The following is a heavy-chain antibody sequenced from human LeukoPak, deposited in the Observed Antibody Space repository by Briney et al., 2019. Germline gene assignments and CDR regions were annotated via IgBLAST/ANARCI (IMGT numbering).Heavy chain of an antibody. CDR1: GFTFSTYT. V-gene: IGHV3-30-3*01. CDR2: MSYDGNNK. J-gene: IGHJ6*02. Sequence: QPGGSLRLSCAASGFTFSTYTMHWVRQAPGKGLEWVAFMSYDGNNKYYADSVKGRFTISRDDSKNTLYLQMNSLRAEDTAVYYCARDAFYYYGMDVWGQGTTVTVSS. CDR3: ARDAFYYYGMDV.